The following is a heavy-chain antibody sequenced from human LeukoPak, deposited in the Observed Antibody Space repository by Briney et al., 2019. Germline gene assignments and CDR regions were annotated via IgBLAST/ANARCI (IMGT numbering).Heavy chain of an antibody. J-gene: IGHJ4*02. D-gene: IGHD2-21*02. Sequence: GSSVKVSCKASGGTFSSYAISWVRQAPGQGLEWMGGIIPIFGTANYAQKFQGRVTITADESTSTAYMELSSLRSEDTAVYYCARETQDRGWVTGDFDYWGQGTLVTVSS. V-gene: IGHV1-69*01. CDR1: GGTFSSYA. CDR3: ARETQDRGWVTGDFDY. CDR2: IIPIFGTA.